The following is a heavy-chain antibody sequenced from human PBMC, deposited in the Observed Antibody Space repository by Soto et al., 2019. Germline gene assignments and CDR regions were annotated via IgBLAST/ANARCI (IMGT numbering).Heavy chain of an antibody. J-gene: IGHJ4*02. D-gene: IGHD3-10*01. CDR3: ASRKSSPYFDY. V-gene: IGHV3-11*01. CDR1: GFNFRDHY. Sequence: PGGSLRLSCAASGFNFRDHYMNWIRQAPGKGLEWVSYMSGSGGDVNYADSVRGRFTMSRDNAQNSLFLQMNSLRAEDTAVYYCASRKSSPYFDYWGQGTLVTVSS. CDR2: MSGSGGDV.